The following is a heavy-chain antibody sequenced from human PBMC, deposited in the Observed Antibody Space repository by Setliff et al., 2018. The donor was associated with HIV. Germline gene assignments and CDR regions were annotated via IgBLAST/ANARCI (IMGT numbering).Heavy chain of an antibody. Sequence: PSETLSLTCTVSGGSISGYHWNWLRQTPGKGLEWIGYIYTSRGTNYNPSLKSRGTISIDTTSKKFSLKLNSVTAADTAVYYCARLGIYGDYLDHWGQGTLVTVSS. V-gene: IGHV4-4*08. CDR1: GGSISGYH. D-gene: IGHD4-17*01. CDR3: ARLGIYGDYLDH. J-gene: IGHJ4*02. CDR2: IYTSRGT.